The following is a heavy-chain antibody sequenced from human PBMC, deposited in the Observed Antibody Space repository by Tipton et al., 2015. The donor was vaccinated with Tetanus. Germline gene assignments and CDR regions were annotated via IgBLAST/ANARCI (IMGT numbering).Heavy chain of an antibody. J-gene: IGHJ4*02. CDR2: MSSSGSTI. D-gene: IGHD2-21*02. CDR3: ARGMAEASNCGGDCYSDY. Sequence: SLRLSCAASGFTFSDYYMSWIRQAPGKGLEWVSYMSSSGSTINYADSVKGRLTISRDNAKNSLYLQMNSLRAEDTAVYSCARGMAEASNCGGDCYSDYWGQGTLVTVSS. V-gene: IGHV3-11*04. CDR1: GFTFSDYY.